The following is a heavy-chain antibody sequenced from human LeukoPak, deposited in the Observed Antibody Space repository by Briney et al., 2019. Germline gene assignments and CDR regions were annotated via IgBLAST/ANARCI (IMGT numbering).Heavy chain of an antibody. CDR1: GGSFSGYY. CDR3: ARGGYGDYDRALDY. V-gene: IGHV4-34*01. Sequence: SETPSLTCAVYGGSFSGYYWSWIRQPPGKGLEWIGEINHSGSTNYNPSLKSRVTISVDTSKNQFSLKLSSVTAADTAVYYCARGGYGDYDRALDYWGQGTLVTVSS. D-gene: IGHD5-12*01. J-gene: IGHJ4*02. CDR2: INHSGST.